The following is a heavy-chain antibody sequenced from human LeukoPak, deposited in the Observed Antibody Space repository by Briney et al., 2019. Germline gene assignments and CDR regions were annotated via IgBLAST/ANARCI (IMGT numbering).Heavy chain of an antibody. CDR2: INHSGST. CDR3: AGGGSGWPRGAFDI. V-gene: IGHV4-34*01. Sequence: SETLSLTCAVYGGSFSGYYWSWIRQPPGKGLEWIGEINHSGSTNYNPSLKSRVTISVDTSKNQFSLKLSSVTAADTAVYYCAGGGSGWPRGAFDIWGQGTMVTVSS. J-gene: IGHJ3*02. D-gene: IGHD6-19*01. CDR1: GGSFSGYY.